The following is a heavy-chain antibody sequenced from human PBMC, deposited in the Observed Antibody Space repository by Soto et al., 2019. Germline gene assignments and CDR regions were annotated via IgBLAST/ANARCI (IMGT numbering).Heavy chain of an antibody. J-gene: IGHJ3*02. Sequence: PGGSLRLSCAASGFTVSNYGIHWVRQAPGKGLEYVSAISSNGGSTYYAKSVKGRFTISRDNAKNTVFLQMGSLRAEDMGVYYCAGDAFDIWGQGTMVTVSS. CDR1: GFTVSNYG. CDR2: ISSNGGST. V-gene: IGHV3-64*01. CDR3: AGDAFDI.